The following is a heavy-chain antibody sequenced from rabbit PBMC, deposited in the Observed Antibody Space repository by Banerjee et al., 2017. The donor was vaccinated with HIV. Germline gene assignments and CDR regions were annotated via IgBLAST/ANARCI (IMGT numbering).Heavy chain of an antibody. V-gene: IGHV1S40*01. Sequence: QSLEESGGDLVKPGASLTLTCTASGFDFSSRDYIGWVRQAPGKGLEWSACIHTDSSGTTRYASWAKGRFTISKTSSTTVTLQMTSLTAADTATYFCVRETETYAGGAGYGYYFDLWGPGTLVTVS. CDR3: VRETETYAGGAGYGYYFDL. CDR2: IHTDSSGTT. J-gene: IGHJ4*01. D-gene: IGHD6-1*01. CDR1: GFDFSSRDY.